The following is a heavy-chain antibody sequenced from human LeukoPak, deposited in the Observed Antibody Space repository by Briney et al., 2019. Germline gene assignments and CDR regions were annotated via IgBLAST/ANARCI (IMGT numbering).Heavy chain of an antibody. J-gene: IGHJ4*02. CDR3: AMLSPGIAAAGTFY. CDR1: GASLSSGSYY. V-gene: IGHV4-61*02. Sequence: SQTLSLTCTVSGASLSSGSYYWSWFRQPAGNGLEWIGRIYPSGSTDYNPSLKSRVTISIDTSKNQFSLKQSSVTAADTAVYYCAMLSPGIAAAGTFYWGQGTLVTVSS. D-gene: IGHD6-13*01. CDR2: IYPSGST.